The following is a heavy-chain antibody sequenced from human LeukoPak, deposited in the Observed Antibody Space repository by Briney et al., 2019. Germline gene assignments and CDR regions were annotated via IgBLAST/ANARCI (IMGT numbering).Heavy chain of an antibody. CDR2: ISGTSSYI. J-gene: IGHJ5*02. Sequence: GGSLRLSCAASGFTFSTYSMNCVRQAPGKGLEWVSSISGTSSYIYYADSVKGRFTISRDNAKNSLSLQMNSLRAEDTAVYYCARGTHFYYDSSPDLWGQGTLVTVSS. CDR1: GFTFSTYS. D-gene: IGHD3-22*01. V-gene: IGHV3-21*01. CDR3: ARGTHFYYDSSPDL.